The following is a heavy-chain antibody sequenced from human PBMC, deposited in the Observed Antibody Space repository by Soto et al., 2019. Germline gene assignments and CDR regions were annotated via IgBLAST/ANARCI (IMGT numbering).Heavy chain of an antibody. CDR3: AVSSPDIVVLPSSIYFTS. Sequence: SLRLSCVASGSSSDPFTMHWVRELPGKGLEWVAGLSWDRSTVAYADSVQGRFTISRDHAKNSVDLLMDSLRPDDTALYFCAVSSPDIVVLPSSIYFTSWGPGTQVPSPQ. CDR1: GSSSDPFT. D-gene: IGHD2-15*01. J-gene: IGHJ4*02. CDR2: LSWDRSTV. V-gene: IGHV3-9*02.